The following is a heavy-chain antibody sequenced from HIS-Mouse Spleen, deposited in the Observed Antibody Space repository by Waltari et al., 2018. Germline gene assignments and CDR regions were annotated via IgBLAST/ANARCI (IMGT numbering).Heavy chain of an antibody. CDR3: AREIPYSSSWYDWYFDL. V-gene: IGHV4-39*07. D-gene: IGHD6-13*01. CDR2: IYYSGGT. Sequence: QLQLQESGPGLVKPSETLSLTCTVSGGSISSSSYYWGWIRQPPGTGLEWIGSIYYSGGTDYNPSIKSRVTIAVDTSKNQFSLKLSSVTAADTAVYYCAREIPYSSSWYDWYFDLWGRGTLVTVSS. CDR1: GGSISSSSYY. J-gene: IGHJ2*01.